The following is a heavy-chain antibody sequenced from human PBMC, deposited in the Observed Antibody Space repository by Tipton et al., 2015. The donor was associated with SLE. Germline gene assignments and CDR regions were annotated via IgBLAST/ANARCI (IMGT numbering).Heavy chain of an antibody. CDR3: ARHGDYSVDYGMDV. V-gene: IGHV4-34*01. D-gene: IGHD3-10*01. J-gene: IGHJ6*02. CDR2: ITHSGVT. CDR1: GESFNGYF. Sequence: GLVKPSQTLSLTCAVYGESFNGYFWTWIRQPPGKGLEWIAEITHSGVTNYNPSLRSRVTISVDMSKNQVSLKLSSVTAADTAVDYCARHGDYSVDYGMDVWGQETTVAVSS.